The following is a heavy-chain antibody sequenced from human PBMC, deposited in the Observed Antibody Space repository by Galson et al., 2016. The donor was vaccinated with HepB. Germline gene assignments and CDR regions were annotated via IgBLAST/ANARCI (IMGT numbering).Heavy chain of an antibody. CDR2: IRSKTYGGTR. Sequence: SLRLSCAASGFSFGDDGVSWFRRAPGKGLEWVAFIRSKTYGGTREYAASVKGRFTISRDDSKTIAYLQMNSLNTEDTAVYFCTRALVTTGDWMYYGMDVWGQGTTVTVSS. V-gene: IGHV3-49*03. CDR3: TRALVTTGDWMYYGMDV. J-gene: IGHJ6*02. D-gene: IGHD4-11*01. CDR1: GFSFGDDG.